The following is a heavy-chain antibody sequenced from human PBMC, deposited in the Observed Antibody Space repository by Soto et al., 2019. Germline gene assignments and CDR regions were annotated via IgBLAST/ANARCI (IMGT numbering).Heavy chain of an antibody. CDR1: GYSVTSYW. CDR2: IYPGDSDT. Sequence: GESLKISCKGSGYSVTSYWIGWVRQMPGKGLEGMGIIYPGDSDTRYSPSFQGQVTISADKSISTAYLQWSSLKASDTAMYYCARLWATVNYYYYGMDVWGQGTTVTVSS. CDR3: ARLWATVNYYYYGMDV. V-gene: IGHV5-51*01. J-gene: IGHJ6*02. D-gene: IGHD4-4*01.